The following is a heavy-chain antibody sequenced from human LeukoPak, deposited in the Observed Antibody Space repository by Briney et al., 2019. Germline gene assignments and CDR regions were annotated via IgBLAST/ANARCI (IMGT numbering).Heavy chain of an antibody. CDR2: IYHSGST. CDR3: ARFSIVGAANWFDP. V-gene: IGHV4-38-2*02. CDR1: GYSISSGYY. J-gene: IGHJ5*02. D-gene: IGHD1-26*01. Sequence: SETLSLTCTVSGYSISSGYYWGWIRPPPGKGLEWIGSIYHSGSTNYNPSLKSRVTISVDTSKNQFSLKLSSVTAADTAVYNCARFSIVGAANWFDPWGQGTLVTVSS.